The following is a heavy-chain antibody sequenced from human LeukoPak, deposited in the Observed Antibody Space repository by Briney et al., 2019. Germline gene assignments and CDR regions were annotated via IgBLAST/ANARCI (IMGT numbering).Heavy chain of an antibody. CDR2: IYHSGST. Sequence: SETLSLTCTVSGDSISSYYWSWIRQPPGKGLEWIGYIYHSGSTNYNPSLKSRVTMSIDTSKNQFSLKLSSVTAADTAVYYCARDRGSYYGRDYFDYWGQGTLVTVSS. V-gene: IGHV4-59*12. CDR3: ARDRGSYYGRDYFDY. J-gene: IGHJ4*02. CDR1: GDSISSYY. D-gene: IGHD1-26*01.